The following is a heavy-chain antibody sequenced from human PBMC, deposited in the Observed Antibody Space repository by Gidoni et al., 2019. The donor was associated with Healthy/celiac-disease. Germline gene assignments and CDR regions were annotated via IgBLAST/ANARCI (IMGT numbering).Heavy chain of an antibody. J-gene: IGHJ1*01. CDR1: GCTFTSYA. D-gene: IGHD6-13*01. V-gene: IGHV7-4-1*02. CDR2: INTNTGNP. CDR3: ARVFSSSWSEYFQH. Sequence: QVQLVQSGSELKKPGASVKVSCKASGCTFTSYAMNWVRQAPGQGLEWMGWINTNTGNPTYAQGFTVRFVFSLDTSVSTAYLQISSLKAEDTAVYYCARVFSSSWSEYFQHWGQGTLVTVSS.